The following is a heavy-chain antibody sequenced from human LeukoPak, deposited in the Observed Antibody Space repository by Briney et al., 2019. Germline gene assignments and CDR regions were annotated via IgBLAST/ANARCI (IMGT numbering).Heavy chain of an antibody. CDR3: ARDGVGLYCSSTSCYYYYLDV. CDR2: IKFHGHET. J-gene: IGHJ6*03. CDR1: RFNFNNYD. D-gene: IGHD2-2*01. Sequence: GGSLRLSCVASRFNFNNYDLHWVRQAPGKGLGCVAFIKFHGHETFYADSVEGRFTFSRDNSRNTVYLQMNSLRSEDTAVYYCARDGVGLYCSSTSCYYYYLDVWGKGTTVTVSS. V-gene: IGHV3-30*02.